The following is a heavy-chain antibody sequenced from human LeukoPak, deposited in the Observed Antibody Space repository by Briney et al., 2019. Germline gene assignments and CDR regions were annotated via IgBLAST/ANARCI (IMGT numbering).Heavy chain of an antibody. CDR2: INPSGGST. D-gene: IGHD6-13*01. J-gene: IGHJ4*02. CDR3: ARVMQQLDYFDY. CDR1: GYTFTSYY. Sequence: GASVKVSCKASGYTFTSYYMHWVRQGPGQGLEWMGIINPSGGSTSYAQKFQGRVTMTRDTSTSTVYMELSSLRSEDTAVYYCARVMQQLDYFDYWGQGTLVTVSS. V-gene: IGHV1-46*01.